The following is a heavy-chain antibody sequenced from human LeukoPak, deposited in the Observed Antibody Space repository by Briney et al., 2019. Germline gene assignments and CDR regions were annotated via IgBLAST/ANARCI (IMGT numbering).Heavy chain of an antibody. CDR3: ARGIAVAGWFDY. V-gene: IGHV4-59*01. CDR2: IYYSGST. J-gene: IGHJ4*02. CDR1: GGSFSGYY. Sequence: SETLSLTCAVYGGSFSGYYWSWIRQPPGKGLEWIGYIYYSGSTNYNPSLKSRVTISVDTSKNQFSLKLSSVTAADTAVYYCARGIAVAGWFDYWGQGTLVTVSS. D-gene: IGHD6-19*01.